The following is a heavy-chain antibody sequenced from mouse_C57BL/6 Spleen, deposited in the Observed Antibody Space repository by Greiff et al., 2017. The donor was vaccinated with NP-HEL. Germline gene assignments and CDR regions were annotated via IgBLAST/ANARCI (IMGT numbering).Heavy chain of an antibody. CDR1: GFTFSDYG. J-gene: IGHJ3*01. V-gene: IGHV5-17*01. CDR2: ISSGSSTI. Sequence: DVKLVESGGGLVKPGGSLKLSCAASGFTFSDYGMHWVRQAPEKGLEWVAYISSGSSTIYYADTVKGRFTISRDNAKNTLFLQMTSLRSEDTAMYYCARPDYYGSSYEAWFAYWGQGTLVTVSA. D-gene: IGHD1-1*01. CDR3: ARPDYYGSSYEAWFAY.